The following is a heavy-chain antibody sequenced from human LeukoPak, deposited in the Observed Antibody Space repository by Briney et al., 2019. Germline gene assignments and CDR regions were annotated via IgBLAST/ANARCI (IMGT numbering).Heavy chain of an antibody. V-gene: IGHV4-59*08. CDR2: IYYSGGT. CDR3: ARLWDSSSSLDY. CDR1: GGSISSYY. Sequence: PSENLSLTCTVSGGSISSYYWTWIRQPPGKGLGLEWIGYIYYSGGTNYNPSLKSRVTISIDTSKNQVSLKLSSVTAADTAVYYCARLWDSSSSLDYWGQGKLFTVSS. D-gene: IGHD6-6*01. J-gene: IGHJ4*02.